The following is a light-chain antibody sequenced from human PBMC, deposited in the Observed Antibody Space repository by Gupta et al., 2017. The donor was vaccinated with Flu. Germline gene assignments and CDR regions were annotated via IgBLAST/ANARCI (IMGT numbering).Light chain of an antibody. CDR1: QSVSSSY. J-gene: IGKJ2*01. CDR3: QQYGSAQQGMYT. Sequence: EIVLTQPPGTLSLSPGERATLSCRASQSVSSSYLAWYQQKPGQAPRLLIYGASSRATGIPDRFSGSGSGTDCTLTISRLEPEECAVYYCQQYGSAQQGMYTFGQGTKLEIK. V-gene: IGKV3-20*01. CDR2: GAS.